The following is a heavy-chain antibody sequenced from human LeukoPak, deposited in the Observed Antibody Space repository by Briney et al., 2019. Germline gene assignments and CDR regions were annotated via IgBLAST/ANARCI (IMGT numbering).Heavy chain of an antibody. CDR2: IRYDGSNK. CDR1: GFTFSSYG. J-gene: IGHJ6*02. CDR3: AKDAHYHGSGSYYYYYGMDV. D-gene: IGHD3-10*01. V-gene: IGHV3-30*02. Sequence: GGSLRLSCAAPGFTFSSYGMHWVRQAPGKGLEWVAFIRYDGSNKYYADSVKGRFTISRDNSKNTLYLQMNSLRAEDTAVYYCAKDAHYHGSGSYYYYYGMDVWGQGTTVTVSS.